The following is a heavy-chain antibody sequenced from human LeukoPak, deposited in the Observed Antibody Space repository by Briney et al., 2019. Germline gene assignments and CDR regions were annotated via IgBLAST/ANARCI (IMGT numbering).Heavy chain of an antibody. V-gene: IGHV1-8*03. Sequence: ASVKVSCKASGYTFTSYDINWVRQATGQGLEWMGRMNPNSGNTGYAQKFQGRVTITRNTSISTAYMELSSLRSEDTAVYYCARVQMATIFYYYYYYMDVWGKGTTVTVSS. CDR2: MNPNSGNT. J-gene: IGHJ6*03. CDR3: ARVQMATIFYYYYYYMDV. D-gene: IGHD5-24*01. CDR1: GYTFTSYD.